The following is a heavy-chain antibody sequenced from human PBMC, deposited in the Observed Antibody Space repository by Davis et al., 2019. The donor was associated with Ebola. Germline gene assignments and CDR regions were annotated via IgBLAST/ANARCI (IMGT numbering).Heavy chain of an antibody. CDR3: ARGDFDYYYYGMDV. J-gene: IGHJ6*02. Sequence: ASVKVSCKASGYIFTSYAMHWVRQAPGQRLEWVGWINAGNGDTKYSQKFQGRVTITRDTSASTAYMELSSLRSEDTAVYYCARGDFDYYYYGMDVWGQGTTVTVSS. V-gene: IGHV1-3*01. CDR2: INAGNGDT. CDR1: GYIFTSYA.